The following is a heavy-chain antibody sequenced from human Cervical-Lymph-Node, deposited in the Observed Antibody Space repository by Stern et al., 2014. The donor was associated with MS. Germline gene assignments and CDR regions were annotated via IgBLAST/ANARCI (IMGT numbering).Heavy chain of an antibody. D-gene: IGHD3-16*01. CDR1: GFSFSNYA. CDR3: VRGGAISHFDN. CDR2: ISFDGGLE. J-gene: IGHJ4*02. Sequence: QVQLVQSGGGVVQPGRSLRLSCAASGFSFSNYAMHWVRQTPGKGLEWLAVISFDGGLEFYACSVRGRFTISRDNSNTSLYLQMQSLRLEDTALYYCVRGGAISHFDNWGQGTLVTVSS. V-gene: IGHV3-30*01.